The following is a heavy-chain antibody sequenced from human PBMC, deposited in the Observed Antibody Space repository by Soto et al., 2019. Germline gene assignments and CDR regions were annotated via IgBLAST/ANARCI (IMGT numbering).Heavy chain of an antibody. CDR1: GFTFSSYA. CDR3: ANSIAAEGAEYFQH. Sequence: EVQLLESGGGLVQPGGSLRLSCAASGFTFSSYAMSWVRQAPGKGLGWVSAISGSGGSTYYADSVKGRFTISRDNSKNTLYLQMNSLRAEDTAVYYCANSIAAEGAEYFQHWGQGTLVTVSS. J-gene: IGHJ1*01. D-gene: IGHD6-13*01. V-gene: IGHV3-23*01. CDR2: ISGSGGST.